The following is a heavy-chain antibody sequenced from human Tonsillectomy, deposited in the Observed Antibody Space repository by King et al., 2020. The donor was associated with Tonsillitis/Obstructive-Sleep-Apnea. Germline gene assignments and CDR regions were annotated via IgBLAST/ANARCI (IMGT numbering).Heavy chain of an antibody. CDR1: GYSFTRDY. D-gene: IGHD1-14*01. Sequence: QLVQSGAEVKTPGASVKVSCRASGYSFTRDYIHWVRQARGQGLEWMGIINPSDGITTYAQKFQGRVTMTTDTSASTVYLGLSSLRSEDTAVYYCARDDVVGRYIDSWGQGTLVTVSS. J-gene: IGHJ4*02. CDR3: ARDDVVGRYIDS. V-gene: IGHV1-46*01. CDR2: INPSDGIT.